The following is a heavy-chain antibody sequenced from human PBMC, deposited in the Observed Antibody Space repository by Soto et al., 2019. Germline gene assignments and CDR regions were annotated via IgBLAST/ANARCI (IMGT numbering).Heavy chain of an antibody. D-gene: IGHD6-19*01. CDR2: ISSSSSYI. CDR1: GPAFGSYT. Sequence: RESLGPSCAASGPAFGSYTMNWVRQAPGTVLGWVSSISSSSSYIYYADSGKGTFTTSSDNAKNSPYLQRNSMRAEDTAVHYCARGVCWSRIAVAGPNWFDPWGQGALVTVSA. CDR3: ARGVCWSRIAVAGPNWFDP. J-gene: IGHJ5*02. V-gene: IGHV3-21*01.